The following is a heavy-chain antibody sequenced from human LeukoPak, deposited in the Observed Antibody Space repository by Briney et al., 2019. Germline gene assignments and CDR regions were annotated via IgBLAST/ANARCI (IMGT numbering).Heavy chain of an antibody. CDR2: TVSEIDGGTT. Sequence: PGGSLRLSCAASGITFNYAWMCWVRQVPGKGLEWVGQTVSEIDGGTTDYAAPVKGRFTISRDDSKSTLYLQMNSLKIEDTAVYYCTTDEDWNYARKDVWGQGATVIVSS. CDR1: GITFNYAW. J-gene: IGHJ6*02. CDR3: TTDEDWNYARKDV. D-gene: IGHD1-7*01. V-gene: IGHV3-15*04.